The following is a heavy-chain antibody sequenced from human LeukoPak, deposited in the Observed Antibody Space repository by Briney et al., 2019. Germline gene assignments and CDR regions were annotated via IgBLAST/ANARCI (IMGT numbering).Heavy chain of an antibody. D-gene: IGHD3-22*01. Sequence: GASVKVSCKASGGTFSSYAINWVRQAPGQGLEWMGWMNPNSGNTGYAQKFQGRVTMTRNTSISTAYMELSSLRSEDTAVYYCARGGYYDSSGYFHYGMDVWGQGTTVTVSS. CDR2: MNPNSGNT. CDR3: ARGGYYDSSGYFHYGMDV. V-gene: IGHV1-8*02. J-gene: IGHJ6*02. CDR1: GGTFSSYA.